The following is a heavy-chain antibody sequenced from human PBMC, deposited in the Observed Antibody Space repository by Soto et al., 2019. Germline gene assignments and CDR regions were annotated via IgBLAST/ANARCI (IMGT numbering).Heavy chain of an antibody. V-gene: IGHV1-24*01. Sequence: VKVSCKVSGYTLTELSMHWVRQAPGKGLEWMGGFDPEDGETIYAQKFQGRVTMTEDTSTDTAYMELSSLRAEDTALYYCATMAGTYPYWGQGTLVTVSS. D-gene: IGHD1-26*01. CDR1: GYTLTELS. CDR3: ATMAGTYPY. J-gene: IGHJ4*02. CDR2: FDPEDGET.